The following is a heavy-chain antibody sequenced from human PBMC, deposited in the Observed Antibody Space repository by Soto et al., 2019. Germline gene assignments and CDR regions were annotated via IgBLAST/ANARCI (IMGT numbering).Heavy chain of an antibody. CDR3: ARRHSGGFFRFFDS. CDR2: TGSGTGPG. V-gene: IGHV1-69*06. Sequence: QVQLVPSGTEVKTPGSSVKVSCKASGGSLSPNPISWVRQAPGQGLEWMGGTGSGTGPGNHAQKFQGRLTVTADKSTSTVYKELTNLSSEDTAVYYCARRHSGGFFRFFDSWGHGPLVTASS. D-gene: IGHD2-15*01. CDR1: GGSLSPNP. J-gene: IGHJ4*01.